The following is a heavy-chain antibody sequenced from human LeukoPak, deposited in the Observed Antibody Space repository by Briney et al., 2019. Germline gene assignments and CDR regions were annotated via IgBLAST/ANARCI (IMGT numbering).Heavy chain of an antibody. Sequence: SETLSLTCTVSGGSISSGSYHWSWIRQPAGKGLEWIGRIYTSGNTNYNPSLKSRVTISVDTSKNQLSPKLRSVTAADTAVYYCASIDTAVVRTDSWGQGTLVTVSS. V-gene: IGHV4-61*02. J-gene: IGHJ4*02. D-gene: IGHD5-18*01. CDR1: GGSISSGSYH. CDR3: ASIDTAVVRTDS. CDR2: IYTSGNT.